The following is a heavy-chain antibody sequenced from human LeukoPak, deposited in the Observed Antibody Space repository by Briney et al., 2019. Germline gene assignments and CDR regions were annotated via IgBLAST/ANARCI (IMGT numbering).Heavy chain of an antibody. D-gene: IGHD3-3*01. V-gene: IGHV4-59*08. CDR3: ARRVVDGGMDV. Sequence: PSETLSLTCTVSGGSISSYYWSWIRQPPGKGLEWIGYIYYSGSTNYNPSLKSRVTISVDTSKNQFSLKLSSVTAADTGVWDCARRVVDGGMDVWGQGTTVTVSS. CDR1: GGSISSYY. CDR2: IYYSGST. J-gene: IGHJ6*02.